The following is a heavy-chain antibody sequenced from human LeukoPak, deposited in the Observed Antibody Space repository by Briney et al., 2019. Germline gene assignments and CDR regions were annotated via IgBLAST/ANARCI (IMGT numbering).Heavy chain of an antibody. Sequence: KPSETLSLTCAVYGGSFSGYYWSWIRQPPGKGLEWIGEINHSRSTNYNPSLKSRVTISVDTSKNQFSLKLSSVTAADTAVYYCARANRWLQSVTYDYWGQGTLVTVSS. CDR2: INHSRST. J-gene: IGHJ4*02. V-gene: IGHV4-34*01. CDR3: ARANRWLQSVTYDY. CDR1: GGSFSGYY. D-gene: IGHD5-24*01.